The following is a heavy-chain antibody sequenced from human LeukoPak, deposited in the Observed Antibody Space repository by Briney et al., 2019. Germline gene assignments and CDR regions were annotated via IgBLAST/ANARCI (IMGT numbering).Heavy chain of an antibody. Sequence: ASVKVSCKASGYTFTGYYMHWVRQAPGQGLEWMGWINPNSGGTSYAQKFQGRVTMTRDTSTSTAYMELSRLRSDDTAVYYCARSDIVIISYSFDYWGQGTLVTVSS. CDR3: ARSDIVIISYSFDY. J-gene: IGHJ4*02. CDR1: GYTFTGYY. V-gene: IGHV1-2*02. D-gene: IGHD3-10*01. CDR2: INPNSGGT.